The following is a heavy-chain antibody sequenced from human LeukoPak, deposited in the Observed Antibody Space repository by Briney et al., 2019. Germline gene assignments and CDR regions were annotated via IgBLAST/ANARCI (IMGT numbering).Heavy chain of an antibody. J-gene: IGHJ2*01. CDR3: ARVGYSYGHWYFDL. CDR1: GFTFSSYT. Sequence: GGSLRLSCAASGFTFSSYTMHWIRQAPGKGLEWVSSISGSNSYIFYADSVKGRFTVSRDNAKDSLYLQMNSLRAEDTAVYYCARVGYSYGHWYFDLWGRGTLVTVSS. D-gene: IGHD5-18*01. CDR2: ISGSNSYI. V-gene: IGHV3-21*01.